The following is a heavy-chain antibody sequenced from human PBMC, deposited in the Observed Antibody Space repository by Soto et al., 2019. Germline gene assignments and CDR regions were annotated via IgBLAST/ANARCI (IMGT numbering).Heavy chain of an antibody. J-gene: IGHJ6*03. Sequence: QVQLVQSGAEVKKPGASVKVSCKASGYTFTSYGISWVRQAPGXXXXXMXXXSAXNGNTNYAQKLQGRVTMTTDTSTSTAYMELRSLRSDDTAVYYCARDGGKKAARLAEYYYYMDVWGKGTTVTVSS. CDR3: ARDGGKKAARLAEYYYYMDV. V-gene: IGHV1-18*01. CDR2: XSAXNGNT. CDR1: GYTFTSYG. D-gene: IGHD6-6*01.